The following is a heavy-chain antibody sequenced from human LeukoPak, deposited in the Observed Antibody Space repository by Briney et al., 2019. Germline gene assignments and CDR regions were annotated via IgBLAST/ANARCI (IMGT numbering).Heavy chain of an antibody. V-gene: IGHV3-30-3*01. Sequence: GKSLTLSCAASGFPFSSYAMHWVRQAPGRGLEWVAVISYYGSDKYYADSVKGRFTISRDNSKNTLSLQMNSLRSEDTGVYYCARDGPGGGMDVWGKGTTVTVSS. D-gene: IGHD1-1*01. J-gene: IGHJ6*04. CDR1: GFPFSSYA. CDR2: ISYYGSDK. CDR3: ARDGPGGGMDV.